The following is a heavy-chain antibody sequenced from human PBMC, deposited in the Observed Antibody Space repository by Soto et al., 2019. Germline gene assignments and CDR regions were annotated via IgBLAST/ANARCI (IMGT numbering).Heavy chain of an antibody. V-gene: IGHV4-39*02. D-gene: IGHD3-22*01. CDR2: IYYSGST. Sequence: SETLSLTCTVSGDSISSSSYYWGWIRQPPGKGLEWIGSIYYSGSTYYNPSLKSRVTISVDTSKNHFSLKLSSATAADTPVYYCGRPLDSSGYFYWGQGALVTVSS. CDR3: GRPLDSSGYFY. CDR1: GDSISSSSYY. J-gene: IGHJ4*02.